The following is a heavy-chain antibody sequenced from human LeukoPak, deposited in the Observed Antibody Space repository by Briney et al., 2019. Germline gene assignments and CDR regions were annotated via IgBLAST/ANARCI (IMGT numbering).Heavy chain of an antibody. CDR3: ALGDYDFWSGYLKYNWFDP. CDR2: VSYNGNT. J-gene: IGHJ5*02. Sequence: PSETLSLTCTVSGGYISGDTYYCVWIRQPPGEGLEYIGGVSYNGNTYYNPSLKSRVTISVDTSKNQLSLKLSSVTAADTAVYYCALGDYDFWSGYLKYNWFDPWGQGTLVTVSS. D-gene: IGHD3-3*01. V-gene: IGHV4-39*01. CDR1: GGYISGDTYY.